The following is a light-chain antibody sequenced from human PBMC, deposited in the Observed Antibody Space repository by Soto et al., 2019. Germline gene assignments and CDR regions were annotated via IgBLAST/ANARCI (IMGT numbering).Light chain of an antibody. Sequence: EIELTQSPATLSLSPGETATLSGRASQNVDTFLAGYQQRPRQPPRLLIFDSSNRAPGVPVRFSGSGSGTVFTFTIGRLEPEDFAVYYCQQRHNWQAFGQGTRLEIK. CDR2: DSS. CDR1: QNVDTF. CDR3: QQRHNWQA. V-gene: IGKV3-11*01. J-gene: IGKJ5*01.